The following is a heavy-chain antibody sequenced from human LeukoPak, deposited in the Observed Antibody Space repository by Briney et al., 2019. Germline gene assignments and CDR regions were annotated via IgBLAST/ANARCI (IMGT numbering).Heavy chain of an antibody. CDR2: IYYSGST. CDR3: ARDHGYCSSTSCYEYWFDP. V-gene: IGHV4-59*01. J-gene: IGHJ5*02. D-gene: IGHD2-2*01. Sequence: TPSETLSLTCTVSGGSISSYYWSWIRQPPGKGLEWIGYIYYSGSTNYNTSLKSRVTISVDTSKNQFSLKLSSVTAADTAVYYCARDHGYCSSTSCYEYWFDPWGQGTLVTVSS. CDR1: GGSISSYY.